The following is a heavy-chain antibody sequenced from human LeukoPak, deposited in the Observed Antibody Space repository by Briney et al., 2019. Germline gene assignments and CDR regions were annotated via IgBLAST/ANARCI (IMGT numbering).Heavy chain of an antibody. Sequence: PGGSLTLSCAASGFTFSTYGMNWVRQAPGKGLEWVSYISSSGSTIYYADSVKGRFTISRDNAKNSLYLQMNSLRAEDTAVYYCARGGLGAEINFDYWGQGTLVTVSS. CDR3: ARGGLGAEINFDY. D-gene: IGHD1-26*01. V-gene: IGHV3-48*03. CDR1: GFTFSTYG. CDR2: ISSSGSTI. J-gene: IGHJ4*02.